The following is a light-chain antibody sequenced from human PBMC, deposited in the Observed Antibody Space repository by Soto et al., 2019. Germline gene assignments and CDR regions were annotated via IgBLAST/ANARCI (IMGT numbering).Light chain of an antibody. V-gene: IGLV1-40*01. CDR1: SSNIGAGYD. CDR3: QSYDIRRSGFDV. J-gene: IGLJ1*01. Sequence: QPVLTQPPSVSGAPGQRVTISCTGSSSNIGAGYDVHWYQQLPGTVPKLLIYGNSNRPSGVPDRFSGSKSGTSASLAITGLQSEDEADYYCQSYDIRRSGFDVFGTGTKVTVL. CDR2: GNS.